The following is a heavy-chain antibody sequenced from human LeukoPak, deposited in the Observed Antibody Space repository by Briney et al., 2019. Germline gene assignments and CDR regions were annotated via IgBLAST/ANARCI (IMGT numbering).Heavy chain of an antibody. CDR1: GGSISSGGYY. J-gene: IGHJ6*02. CDR2: IYYSGST. V-gene: IGHV4-31*03. D-gene: IGHD5-18*01. Sequence: SQTLSLTCTVSGGSISSGGYYWSWIRQHPGTGLEWIGYIYYSGSTYYNPSLKSRITISVGTSRNHFSLQLSSVTAADTALYYCARVTASFAYGMDVWGQGTTVIVSS. CDR3: ARVTASFAYGMDV.